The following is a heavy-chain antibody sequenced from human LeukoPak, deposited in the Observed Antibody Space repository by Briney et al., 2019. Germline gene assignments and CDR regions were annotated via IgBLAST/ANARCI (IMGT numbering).Heavy chain of an antibody. V-gene: IGHV4-38-2*02. Sequence: SETLSLTCTVSGYSISSGYYWGWIRQPPGKGLEWIGSIYHSGSTYYNPSLKSRVTISVDTSKNQFSLKLSSVTAADTAVYYCARGDSSSWEFDYWGQGTLVTVSS. CDR2: IYHSGST. J-gene: IGHJ4*02. D-gene: IGHD6-13*01. CDR3: ARGDSSSWEFDY. CDR1: GYSISSGYY.